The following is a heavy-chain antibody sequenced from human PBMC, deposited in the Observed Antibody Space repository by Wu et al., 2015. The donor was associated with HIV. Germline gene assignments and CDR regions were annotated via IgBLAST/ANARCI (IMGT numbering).Heavy chain of an antibody. CDR2: VSAWDGRT. CDR1: GYLLRTTV. CDR3: ARVNNWFDP. V-gene: IGHV1-18*04. Sequence: QVQLVQSGDEVKKPGASVKVSCKASGYLLRTTVSLGCDWPLGQRLEWVGWVSAWDGRTNYAQKLQGRVTMTTDTSTSTAYMELRSLRSDDTAVYYCARVNNWFDPWGQGTLVTVSS. J-gene: IGHJ5*02.